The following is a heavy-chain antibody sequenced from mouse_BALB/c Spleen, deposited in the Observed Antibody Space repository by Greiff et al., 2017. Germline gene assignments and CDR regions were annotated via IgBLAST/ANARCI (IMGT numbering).Heavy chain of an antibody. V-gene: IGHV1-63*02. J-gene: IGHJ3*01. CDR1: GYTFTNYW. D-gene: IGHD1-2*01. Sequence: VKLLESGAELVRPGTSVKISCKASGYTFTNYWLGWVKQRPGHGLEWIGDIYPGGGYTNYNEKFKGKATLTADTSSSTAYMQLSSLTSEDSAVYFCARCLITTATWFAYWGQGTLVTVSA. CDR2: IYPGGGYT. CDR3: ARCLITTATWFAY.